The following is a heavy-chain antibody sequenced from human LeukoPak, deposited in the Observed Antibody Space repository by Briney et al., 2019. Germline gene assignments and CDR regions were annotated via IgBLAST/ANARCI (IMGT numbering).Heavy chain of an antibody. CDR3: ARGNNIVVVVAATPDYYYGMDV. CDR1: GFTVSSNY. V-gene: IGHV3-53*01. D-gene: IGHD2-15*01. J-gene: IGHJ6*02. CDR2: IYSGGST. Sequence: GGSLRLSCAASGFTVSSNYMSWVRQAPGKGLEWVSVIYSGGSTYYADSVKGRFTISRDNSKNTLYLQMNSLRAEDTAVYYCARGNNIVVVVAATPDYYYGMDVWGQGTTVTVSS.